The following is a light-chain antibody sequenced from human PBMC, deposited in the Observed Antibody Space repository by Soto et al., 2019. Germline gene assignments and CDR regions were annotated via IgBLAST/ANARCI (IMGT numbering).Light chain of an antibody. V-gene: IGKV4-1*01. CDR2: WAS. J-gene: IGKJ3*01. CDR3: QQYYSSPIT. Sequence: DIVMTQSPDSLVVSLGERATINCKSSQSVLYSSNNKNYLAWYQQKPGQPPKLLIYWASTRESGVPDRFSGSGSGTDFTLTISGLQAEDVAVYFCQQYYSSPITFGPGTKVDI. CDR1: QSVLYSSNNKNY.